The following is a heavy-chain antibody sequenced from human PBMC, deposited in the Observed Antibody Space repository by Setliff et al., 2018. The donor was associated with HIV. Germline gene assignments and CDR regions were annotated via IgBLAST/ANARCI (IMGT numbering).Heavy chain of an antibody. Sequence: SETLSLTCAVSGDSISSGGYYWSWIRQPAGQGLEWIGRIYTSGNTNYNPSTKYNPSLKSRVTVSVNTSKNQFSLKVTSVTAADTAVYYCATATAYGQFDFWGQGTLVTVSS. J-gene: IGHJ4*02. V-gene: IGHV4-61*10. CDR1: GDSISSGGYY. D-gene: IGHD2-21*02. CDR3: ATATAYGQFDF. CDR2: IYTSGNT.